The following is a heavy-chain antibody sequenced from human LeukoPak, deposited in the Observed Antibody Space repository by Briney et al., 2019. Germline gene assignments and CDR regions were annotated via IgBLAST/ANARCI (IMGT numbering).Heavy chain of an antibody. V-gene: IGHV3-23*01. CDR1: GFTFRNYA. CDR2: ITGSGDST. CDR3: AKANSGSYSGLD. J-gene: IGHJ4*02. D-gene: IGHD1-26*01. Sequence: GGSLRLSCAASGFTFRNYALSWVRQTPARGLERVSSITGSGDSTYYAASVRGRFTISRDNSKNTLYLLMNSLRAEDTAVYYCAKANSGSYSGLDWGQGTLVTVSS.